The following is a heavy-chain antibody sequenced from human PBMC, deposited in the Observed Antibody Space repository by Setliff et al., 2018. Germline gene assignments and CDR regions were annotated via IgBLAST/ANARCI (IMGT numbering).Heavy chain of an antibody. Sequence: PSETLSLTCTVSGGSISSGGYYWSWIRQHPGKGLAWIGYIYYSGSTYYNPSLKSRVTISVDTSKNQFSLKLSSVTAADTAVYYCARDNNPGYRGYWGRFDYWGQGTLVTVSS. CDR1: GGSISSGGYY. CDR2: IYYSGST. V-gene: IGHV4-31*03. D-gene: IGHD3-16*02. CDR3: ARDNNPGYRGYWGRFDY. J-gene: IGHJ4*02.